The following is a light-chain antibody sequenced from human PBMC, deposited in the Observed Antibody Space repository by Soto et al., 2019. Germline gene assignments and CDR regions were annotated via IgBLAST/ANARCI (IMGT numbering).Light chain of an antibody. V-gene: IGKV3-20*01. CDR2: GGS. CDR1: QTVSSKQ. CDR3: QQYSCSQA. Sequence: DIVLTQSPGTLSLSLGERATLSCRASQTVSSKQLARYQQTPGQATRLLIYGGSSRATGIPVRFSGSGSETVITITITRLADEFFAVYCCQQYSCSQAFGQGTKVDIK. J-gene: IGKJ1*01.